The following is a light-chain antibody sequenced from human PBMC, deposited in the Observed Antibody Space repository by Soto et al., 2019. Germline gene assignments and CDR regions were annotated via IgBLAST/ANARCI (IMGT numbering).Light chain of an antibody. V-gene: IGKV3-15*01. CDR2: CAS. CDR1: QSVSNN. J-gene: IGKJ3*01. Sequence: EIVMTQSPATLSVSPGERATLSCRASQSVSNNLAWYQQKPGQAPRLLIYCASTRATGIPARFSGSGSGTEFTLTISSLQSEDFAVYYCQQYNNWPLTFGPGTKVDIK. CDR3: QQYNNWPLT.